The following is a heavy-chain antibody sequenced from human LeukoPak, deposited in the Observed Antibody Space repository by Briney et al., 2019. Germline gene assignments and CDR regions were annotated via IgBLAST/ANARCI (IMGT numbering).Heavy chain of an antibody. CDR2: IDSTTA. V-gene: IGHV3-23*05. CDR3: AKGPAYCGAGCYFLLDY. Sequence: GGSLRLSCAASGFTFSTYTMAWVRQAPGKGLEWVSAIDSTTAYYADSVKGRFTISRDNSKDTLYLQMNSLRAEDTALYYCAKGPAYCGAGCYFLLDYWGQGTLVTVSS. J-gene: IGHJ4*02. CDR1: GFTFSTYT. D-gene: IGHD2-21*02.